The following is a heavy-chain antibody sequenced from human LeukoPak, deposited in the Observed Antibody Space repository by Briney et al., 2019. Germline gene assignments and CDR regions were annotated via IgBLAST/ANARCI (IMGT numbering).Heavy chain of an antibody. D-gene: IGHD3-22*01. V-gene: IGHV3-48*04. Sequence: GGSLRLSCAASGFTFSSYAMSWVRQAPGKGLEWVSYISSSGSTIYYADSVKGRFTISRDNAKNSLYLQMNSLRAEDTAVYYCTRDHPHTYYYDSSGSNHAFDIWGQGTMVTVSS. CDR2: ISSSGSTI. J-gene: IGHJ3*02. CDR3: TRDHPHTYYYDSSGSNHAFDI. CDR1: GFTFSSYA.